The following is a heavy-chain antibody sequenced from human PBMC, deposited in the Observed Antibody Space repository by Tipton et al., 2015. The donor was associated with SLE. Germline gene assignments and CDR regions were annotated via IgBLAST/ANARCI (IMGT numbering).Heavy chain of an antibody. CDR1: GSSISSSSHY. Sequence: TLSLTCTISGSSISSSSHYWGWTRQPPGKGLEWIGSIYYTGSTYYNPSLKSRVTISVETSKTLFSLKMSSVTAADTAVYYCARLNSGTGDFEHWGQGTLVIVSS. CDR2: IYYTGST. CDR3: ARLNSGTGDFEH. D-gene: IGHD7-27*01. V-gene: IGHV4-39*01. J-gene: IGHJ4*02.